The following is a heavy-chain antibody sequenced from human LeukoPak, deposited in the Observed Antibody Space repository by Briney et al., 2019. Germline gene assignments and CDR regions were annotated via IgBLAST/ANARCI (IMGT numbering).Heavy chain of an antibody. Sequence: SETLSLTYTVSGGSISSGGYYWNWIRQHPTEGLEWIGHIYYTGRTTYNPSVKSRVTISADTSKNQFSLKLNSVTAADTAVYFCARHPDQPYYFDYWGQGTLVTVSS. CDR1: GGSISSGGYY. J-gene: IGHJ4*02. CDR3: ARHPDQPYYFDY. D-gene: IGHD2-2*01. CDR2: IYYTGRT. V-gene: IGHV4-31*03.